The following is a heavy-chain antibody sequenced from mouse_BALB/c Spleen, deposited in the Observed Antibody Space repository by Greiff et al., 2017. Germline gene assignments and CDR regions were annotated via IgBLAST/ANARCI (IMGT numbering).Heavy chain of an antibody. CDR3: ASVVAGGYAMDY. CDR1: GYTFTSYY. CDR2: IYPGDGST. V-gene: IGHV1S56*01. J-gene: IGHJ4*01. D-gene: IGHD1-1*01. Sequence: VQLQESGPELVKPGASVKMSCKASGYTFTSYYIHWVKQRPGQGLEWIGWIYPGDGSTKYNEKFKGKTTLTADKSSSTAYMLLSSLTSEDSAIYFCASVVAGGYAMDYWGQGTSVTVSS.